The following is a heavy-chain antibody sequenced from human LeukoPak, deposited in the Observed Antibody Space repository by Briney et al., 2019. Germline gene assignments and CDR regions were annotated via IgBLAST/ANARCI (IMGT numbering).Heavy chain of an antibody. Sequence: SETLSLTCTVSGGSIINHYWSWIRQPAGKGLEWIGRIYSSGSANYSPSLKSRVSMSIDTSKNQFYLKLTSVTAADTAVYYCARRMGDWGQGTLVTVSS. CDR1: GGSIINHY. V-gene: IGHV4-4*07. D-gene: IGHD2-15*01. CDR2: IYSSGSA. CDR3: ARRMGD. J-gene: IGHJ4*02.